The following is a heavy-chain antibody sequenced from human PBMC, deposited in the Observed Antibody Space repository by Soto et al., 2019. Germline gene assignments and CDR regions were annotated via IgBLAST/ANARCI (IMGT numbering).Heavy chain of an antibody. CDR3: ARDLSTGADDYYFDY. CDR2: ISYDGGDK. CDR1: GFTFNNFA. Sequence: PGGSLRLSCAASGFTFNNFAMHWVRQAPGKGLEWVAVISYDGGDKYYADSVKGRFTISRDNSKNTLYLQMNGLRAEDTAVYYCARDLSTGADDYYFDYWGQGDLVTVS. D-gene: IGHD3-16*01. J-gene: IGHJ4*02. V-gene: IGHV3-30*03.